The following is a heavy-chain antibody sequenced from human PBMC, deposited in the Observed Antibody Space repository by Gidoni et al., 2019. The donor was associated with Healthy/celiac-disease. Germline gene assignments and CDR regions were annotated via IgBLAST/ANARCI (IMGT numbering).Heavy chain of an antibody. V-gene: IGHV3-9*01. Sequence: EVQLVESGGGLLQPGRSLRLSCAVPGFTFGAYAMHWVRQAPGKGLEWVSGISWNSGSIGYADSVKGRFTISRDNAKNSLYLQMNSLRAEDTALYYCAKAKDIVVVVAAPLDYWGQGTLVTVSS. CDR1: GFTFGAYA. D-gene: IGHD2-15*01. CDR3: AKAKDIVVVVAAPLDY. J-gene: IGHJ4*02. CDR2: ISWNSGSI.